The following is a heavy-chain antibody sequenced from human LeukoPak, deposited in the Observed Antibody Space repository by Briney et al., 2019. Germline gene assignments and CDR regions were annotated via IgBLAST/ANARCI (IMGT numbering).Heavy chain of an antibody. D-gene: IGHD3-10*01. CDR1: GFTFSSYG. CDR3: ARAWFGELLRY. CDR2: ISYDGSNK. Sequence: PGRSLRLSCAASGFTFSSYGMHWVRQAPGKGLEWVAVISYDGSNKYYADSVKGRFTISRDNAKNSLYLQMNSLRAEDTAVYYCARAWFGELLRYWGQGTLVTVSS. V-gene: IGHV3-30*03. J-gene: IGHJ4*02.